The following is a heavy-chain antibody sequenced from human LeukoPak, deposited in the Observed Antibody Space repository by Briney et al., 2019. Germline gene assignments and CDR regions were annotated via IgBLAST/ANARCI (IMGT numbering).Heavy chain of an antibody. CDR2: INTNTGNP. Sequence: ASVKVSCKASGYTFTNYAMNWVRQAPGQGLEWMGWINTNTGNPTYAQGFTGRFVFSLDTSVSTAYLQISSLTAEDTAVYYCARDMLRVVTATYYFDYWGQGTLVTVSS. D-gene: IGHD2-21*02. J-gene: IGHJ4*02. CDR1: GYTFTNYA. V-gene: IGHV7-4-1*02. CDR3: ARDMLRVVTATYYFDY.